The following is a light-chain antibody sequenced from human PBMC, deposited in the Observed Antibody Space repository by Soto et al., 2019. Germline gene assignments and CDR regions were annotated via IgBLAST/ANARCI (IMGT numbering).Light chain of an antibody. CDR2: EST. Sequence: QSALTQPASVSGSPGQSITISCTRTSSDVASYDLVSWFQHHPGRAPKLMIYESTKRPSGVSNRFSGSKSGTTASLTISGLQAEDEADYYCCSYAGSSTFLFGGGTKLTVL. CDR3: CSYAGSSTFL. J-gene: IGLJ2*01. V-gene: IGLV2-23*03. CDR1: SSDVASYDL.